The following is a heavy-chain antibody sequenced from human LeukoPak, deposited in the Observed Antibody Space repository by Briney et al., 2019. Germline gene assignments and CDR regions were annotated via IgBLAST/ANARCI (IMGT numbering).Heavy chain of an antibody. V-gene: IGHV1-69*06. CDR1: GGTFSSYA. CDR3: ARRQYNWNWGPWDFDY. Sequence: RASVKVSCKASGGTFSSYAISWVRQAPGQGLEWMGGIIPIFGTANYAQKFQGRVTITADKSTSTAYMELSSLRSEDTAVYYCARRQYNWNWGPWDFDYWGQGTLVTVSS. CDR2: IIPIFGTA. J-gene: IGHJ4*02. D-gene: IGHD1-7*01.